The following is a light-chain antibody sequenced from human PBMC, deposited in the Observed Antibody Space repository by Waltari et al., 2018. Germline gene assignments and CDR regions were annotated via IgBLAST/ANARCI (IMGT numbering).Light chain of an antibody. J-gene: IGKJ2*01. CDR1: QSVTTY. V-gene: IGKV3-11*01. CDR3: QQRGNWPSGYT. Sequence: EIVLTQSPATLSLSPGERATLSFRASQSVTTYLTWYQQKPGQAPRLLIHDASRRATGIPARFSGSGSGTDFTLTISSLEPEDFAVYYCQQRGNWPSGYTFGQGTKLEIK. CDR2: DAS.